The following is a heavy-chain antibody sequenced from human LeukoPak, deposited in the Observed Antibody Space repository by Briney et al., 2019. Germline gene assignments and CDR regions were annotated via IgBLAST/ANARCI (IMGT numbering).Heavy chain of an antibody. CDR3: AKGSAVAGICYFDY. CDR2: ISYDGSNK. D-gene: IGHD6-19*01. V-gene: IGHV3-30*04. J-gene: IGHJ4*02. CDR1: GFTFSSYA. Sequence: PGGSLRLSCAASGFTFSSYAMHWVRQAPGKGLEWVAVISYDGSNKYYADSVKGRFTISRDNSKNTLYLQMNSLRAEDTAVYYCAKGSAVAGICYFDYWGQGTLVTVSS.